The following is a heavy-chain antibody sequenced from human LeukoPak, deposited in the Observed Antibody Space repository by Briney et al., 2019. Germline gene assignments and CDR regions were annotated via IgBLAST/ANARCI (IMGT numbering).Heavy chain of an antibody. CDR1: GFIFGDYA. CDR2: IRSKAYGGTT. J-gene: IGHJ6*02. CDR3: ARDLVKPPDAPYYYGMDV. V-gene: IGHV3-49*04. Sequence: PGRSLRLSCTGSGFIFGDYAMSWVRQAPGKGLEWVGFIRSKAYGGTTEYAASVKGRFLISRDDYKSIAYLQMNSLKTEDTAVYYCARDLVKPPDAPYYYGMDVWGPGTTVTVSS. D-gene: IGHD2-21*01.